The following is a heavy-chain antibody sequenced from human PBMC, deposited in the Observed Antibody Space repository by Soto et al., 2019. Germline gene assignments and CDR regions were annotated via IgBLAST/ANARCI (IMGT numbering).Heavy chain of an antibody. Sequence: GASVKVSCKASGYTFSNYGIYWLRQAPGQGLEWLGWVSTYNGYTNYAQKFHDRVTMTTHTSTNTASMELRSLKSDDTAVYYCARGHFDFWSGYPIEYWGQGTSVTVS. V-gene: IGHV1-18*04. CDR1: GYTFSNYG. CDR2: VSTYNGYT. J-gene: IGHJ4*02. CDR3: ARGHFDFWSGYPIEY. D-gene: IGHD3-3*01.